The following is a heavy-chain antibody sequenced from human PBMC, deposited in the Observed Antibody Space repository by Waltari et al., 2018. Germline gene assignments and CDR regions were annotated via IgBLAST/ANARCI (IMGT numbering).Heavy chain of an antibody. D-gene: IGHD6-13*01. Sequence: QVQLVQSGAEVKKPGASVKVSCKASGYTFTSYDINWVRQATGQGLEWMGWMNPNSGNTGYAQKFQGRVTITADESTSTAYMELSSLRSEDTAVYYCARGRDLRSSSPYWGQGTLVTVSS. J-gene: IGHJ4*02. CDR3: ARGRDLRSSSPY. V-gene: IGHV1-8*01. CDR2: MNPNSGNT. CDR1: GYTFTSYD.